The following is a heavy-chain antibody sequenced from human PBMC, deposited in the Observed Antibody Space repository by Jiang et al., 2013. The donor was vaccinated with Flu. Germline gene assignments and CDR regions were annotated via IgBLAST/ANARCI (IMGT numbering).Heavy chain of an antibody. J-gene: IGHJ4*02. CDR2: TYYRSKWYY. D-gene: IGHD3-16*01. CDR1: GDSVSSKGAA. Sequence: SQTLSLTCAISGDSVSSKGAAWNWIRQSPSRGLEWLGRTYYRSKWYYDYAVSVKSRITINPDTSKNQFSLQLHSVTPDDTAVYYCAESRGGGVDYWGQGNPGHRLL. CDR3: AESRGGGVDY. V-gene: IGHV6-1*01.